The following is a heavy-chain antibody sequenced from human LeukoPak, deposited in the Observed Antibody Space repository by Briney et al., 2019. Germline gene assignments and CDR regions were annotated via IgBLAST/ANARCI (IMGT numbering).Heavy chain of an antibody. CDR3: ASLTTVTQGYFDS. Sequence: SETLSLTCSVSGGSISSYYWSWIRQPPGKGLEWIGYIYYSGSTNYNPSLKSRLTISVDASKNQFSLKLSSVTATDTAVYYCASLTTVTQGYFDSWGQGTLVTVSS. J-gene: IGHJ4*02. CDR2: IYYSGST. V-gene: IGHV4-59*08. CDR1: GGSISSYY. D-gene: IGHD4-17*01.